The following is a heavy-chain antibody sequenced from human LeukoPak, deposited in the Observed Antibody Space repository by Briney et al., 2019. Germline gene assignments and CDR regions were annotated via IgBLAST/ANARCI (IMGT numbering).Heavy chain of an antibody. D-gene: IGHD1-1*01. CDR3: ASRQNVDAFDI. J-gene: IGHJ3*02. CDR1: GYTFTSYA. V-gene: IGHV1-3*03. Sequence: APVKVSCKASGYTFTSYAMHWVRQAPGQRLEWMGWINAGNGNTKYSQEFQGRVTITRDTSASTAYMELSSLRSEDMAVYYCASRQNVDAFDIWGQGTMVTVSS. CDR2: INAGNGNT.